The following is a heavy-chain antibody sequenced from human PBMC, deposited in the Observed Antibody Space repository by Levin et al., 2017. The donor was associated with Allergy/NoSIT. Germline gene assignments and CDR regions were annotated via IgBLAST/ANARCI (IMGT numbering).Heavy chain of an antibody. J-gene: IGHJ4*02. CDR3: ARDPHYTSGL. CDR1: GFTVNNNY. CDR2: TYSGGNT. D-gene: IGHD6-19*01. V-gene: IGHV3-66*01. Sequence: GSLRLSCAASGFTVNNNYMSWVRQAPGRGLEWVSATYSGGNTYYADSVKGRFTMSRDSSENTLFLQMDSLRAEDTAVYYCARDPHYTSGLWGQGTLVVVSS.